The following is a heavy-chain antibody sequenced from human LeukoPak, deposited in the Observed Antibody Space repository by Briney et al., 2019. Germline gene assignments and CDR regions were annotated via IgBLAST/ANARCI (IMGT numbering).Heavy chain of an antibody. CDR3: ARDDSDYRLDY. J-gene: IGHJ4*02. CDR1: GGTFSSYA. CDR2: IIPIFGTA. V-gene: IGHV1-69*05. Sequence: ASVQVSCKASGGTFSSYAISWVRQAPGQGLEWMGGIIPIFGTANYAQKFQRRVTITTDESTSTAYMERSSLRSEDTAVYYCARDDSDYRLDYWGQGTLVTVSS. D-gene: IGHD4-11*01.